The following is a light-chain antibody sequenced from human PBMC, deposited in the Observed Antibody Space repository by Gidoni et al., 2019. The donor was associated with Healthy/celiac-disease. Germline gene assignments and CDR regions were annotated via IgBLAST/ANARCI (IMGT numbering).Light chain of an antibody. J-gene: IGLJ1*01. CDR2: EVS. CDR3: SSYAGSNNSV. Sequence: QSALTPPPSASGSPGQSVTISCTGTSSDVGDYNYVSWYQQHPGKAPKLMIYEVSKRPSGVPDRFSGSKSGNTASLTVSGLQAEDEADYYCSSYAGSNNSVFGTGTKVTVL. CDR1: SSDVGDYNY. V-gene: IGLV2-8*01.